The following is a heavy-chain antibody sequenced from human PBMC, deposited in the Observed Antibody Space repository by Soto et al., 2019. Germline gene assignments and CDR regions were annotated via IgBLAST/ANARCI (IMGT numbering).Heavy chain of an antibody. J-gene: IGHJ4*02. Sequence: GCPLGLSCAASGDPVRSYSVGGVRKAPGKGLEWVPAISGSGGSTYYADSVKGRFTISRDNSKNTLYLQMNSLRAEDTAVYYCAKEDGYNFRVDYWGQGTLVTVSS. CDR3: AKEDGYNFRVDY. CDR1: GDPVRSYS. CDR2: ISGSGGST. D-gene: IGHD5-12*01. V-gene: IGHV3-23*01.